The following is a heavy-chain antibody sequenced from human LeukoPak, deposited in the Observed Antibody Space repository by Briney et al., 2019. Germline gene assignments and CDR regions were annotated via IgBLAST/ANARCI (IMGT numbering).Heavy chain of an antibody. J-gene: IGHJ4*02. Sequence: SETLSLTCTVSGGSISSYYWSWIRQPPGKGLEWIGYIYYSGSTNYNPSLKSRVTISVDTSKNQFSLKLSSVTAADTAVYYCASSSLEMATSTVPFDYWDQGTLVTVSS. CDR3: ASSSLEMATSTVPFDY. CDR1: GGSISSYY. CDR2: IYYSGST. V-gene: IGHV4-59*01. D-gene: IGHD5-24*01.